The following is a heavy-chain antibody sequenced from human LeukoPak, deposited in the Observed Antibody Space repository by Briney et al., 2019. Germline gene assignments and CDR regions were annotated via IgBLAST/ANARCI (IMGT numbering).Heavy chain of an antibody. CDR3: VRDYQFIQEV. CDR1: GFTFSNYC. Sequence: GGSLRLSCVASGFTFSNYCMLWVRQAPGKGLMWVSLISTDGKSTRYAESVKGRFTISRDNAKNALYLQMDILRVEDTALYFCVRDYQFIQEVWGQGTTVTVSS. J-gene: IGHJ6*02. D-gene: IGHD2-2*01. CDR2: ISTDGKST. V-gene: IGHV3-74*01.